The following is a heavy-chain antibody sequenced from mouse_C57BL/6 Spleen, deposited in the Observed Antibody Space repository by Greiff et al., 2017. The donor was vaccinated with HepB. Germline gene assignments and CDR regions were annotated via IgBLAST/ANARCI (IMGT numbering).Heavy chain of an antibody. J-gene: IGHJ4*01. V-gene: IGHV5-4*03. CDR3: ARGERVTVNYYAMDY. CDR1: GFTFSSYA. CDR2: ISDGGSYT. Sequence: EVKLMESGGGLVKPGGSLKLSCAASGFTFSSYAMSWVRQTPEKRLAWVATISDGGSYTYYPDNVKGRFTISRDNAKNNLYLQMSHLKSEDTAMYYCARGERVTVNYYAMDYWGQGTSVTVSS. D-gene: IGHD2-1*01.